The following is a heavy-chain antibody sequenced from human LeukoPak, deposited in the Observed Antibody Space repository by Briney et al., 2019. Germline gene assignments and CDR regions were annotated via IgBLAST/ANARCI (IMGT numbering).Heavy chain of an antibody. Sequence: SETQSLTCTVSGGSISSSPYNWGWIRQPPGKGLEWIGNIYYSGSTFYNPSLTSRVTISLDTSKNQFYLKLSSVTAADTAVYYCARLASSDWYNPVDYWGQGTLVTVSS. J-gene: IGHJ4*02. CDR2: IYYSGST. CDR1: GGSISSSPYN. CDR3: ARLASSDWYNPVDY. V-gene: IGHV4-39*01. D-gene: IGHD6-19*01.